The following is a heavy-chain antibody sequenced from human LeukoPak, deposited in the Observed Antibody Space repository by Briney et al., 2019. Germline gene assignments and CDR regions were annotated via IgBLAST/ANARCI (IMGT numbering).Heavy chain of an antibody. Sequence: GASVKVSCKASGYTFTGYYMHWVRQAPGQGLEWMGLINPNSGGTNYAQKFQGRVTMTRDTSISTAYMELSRLRSDDTAVYYCARSDQYYYDSSGQNHDAFDIWGQGTMVTVSS. CDR1: GYTFTGYY. CDR3: ARSDQYYYDSSGQNHDAFDI. CDR2: INPNSGGT. V-gene: IGHV1-2*02. J-gene: IGHJ3*02. D-gene: IGHD3-22*01.